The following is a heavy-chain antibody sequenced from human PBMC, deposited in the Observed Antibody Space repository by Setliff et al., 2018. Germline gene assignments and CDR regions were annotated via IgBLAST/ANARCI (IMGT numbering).Heavy chain of an antibody. CDR2: INHSGST. V-gene: IGHV4-34*01. D-gene: IGHD3-22*01. J-gene: IGHJ5*02. Sequence: SETLSLTCAVYGGSFSGYYWSWIRQPPGKGLEWIGEINHSGSTNYNPSLKSRVTISVDTSKNQFSLKLSSVTAADTAVYYCAKGPDSSGYQGWFEPWGQGTLVTVSS. CDR3: AKGPDSSGYQGWFEP. CDR1: GGSFSGYY.